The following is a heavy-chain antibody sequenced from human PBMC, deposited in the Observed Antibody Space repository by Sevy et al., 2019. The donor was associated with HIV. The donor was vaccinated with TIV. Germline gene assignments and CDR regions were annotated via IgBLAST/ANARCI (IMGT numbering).Heavy chain of an antibody. CDR3: ARLPVVVTATNY. V-gene: IGHV3-21*01. Sequence: GGSLRLSCAASGFTFSSYSMNWVRQAPGKGLEWVSSISSSSSYIYYADSVKGRFTISRDNAKNSLYLQMNSLRAEDTAVYYCARLPVVVTATNYWGQGTLVTVSS. CDR1: GFTFSSYS. D-gene: IGHD2-21*02. CDR2: ISSSSSYI. J-gene: IGHJ4*02.